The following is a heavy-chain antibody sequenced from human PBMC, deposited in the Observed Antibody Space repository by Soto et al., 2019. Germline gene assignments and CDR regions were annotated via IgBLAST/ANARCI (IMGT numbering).Heavy chain of an antibody. V-gene: IGHV4-39*01. J-gene: IGHJ4*02. Sequence: QLQLQESGPGLVKPSETLSLTCIVSGGSITRNNHYWGWIRQSPGKGLEWIGSILYSGSTNYNPSLKSRVTLSVETSKNQFSLKMSSVTAADTALYYCARLGSSGLYQGSYLDSWGQGTLVTVSS. CDR1: GGSITRNNHY. D-gene: IGHD6-19*01. CDR2: ILYSGST. CDR3: ARLGSSGLYQGSYLDS.